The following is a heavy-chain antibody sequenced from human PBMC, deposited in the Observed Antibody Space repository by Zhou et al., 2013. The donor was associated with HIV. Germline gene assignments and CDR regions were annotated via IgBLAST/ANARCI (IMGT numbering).Heavy chain of an antibody. Sequence: QVQLVQSGAEVKKPGSSVKVSCKASGGTFSSYAISWVRQAPGQGLEWMGGIIPIFGTANYAQKFQGRVTITTDESTSTAYMELSSLRSEDTAVYYCARGVDCSSTSCYPDSYYYYYMDVWGKGTTVTVSS. CDR2: IIPIFGTA. V-gene: IGHV1-69*05. CDR1: GGTFSSYA. J-gene: IGHJ6*03. D-gene: IGHD2-2*01. CDR3: ARGVDCSSTSCYPDSYYYYYMDV.